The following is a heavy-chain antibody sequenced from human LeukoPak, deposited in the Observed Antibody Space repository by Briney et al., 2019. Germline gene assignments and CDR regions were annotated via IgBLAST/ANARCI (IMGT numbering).Heavy chain of an antibody. CDR2: IIPIFGTA. CDR1: GGTFSSYA. D-gene: IGHD4-17*01. Sequence: RASVKVSCKASGGTFSSYAISWVRQAPGQGLEWMGGIIPIFGTANYAQKFQGRVTITADKSTSTAYMELSSLRSEDTAVYYCARGGRGSYGVYGYWGQGTLVTVSS. J-gene: IGHJ4*02. CDR3: ARGGRGSYGVYGY. V-gene: IGHV1-69*06.